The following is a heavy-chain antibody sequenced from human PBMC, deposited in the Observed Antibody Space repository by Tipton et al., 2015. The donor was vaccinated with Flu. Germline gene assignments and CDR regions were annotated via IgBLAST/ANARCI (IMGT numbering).Heavy chain of an antibody. D-gene: IGHD2-15*01. V-gene: IGHV5-51*01. J-gene: IGHJ6*02. Sequence: VQLVQSGAEVKKPGESLKISCKGSGYSFTSYWIGWVRQMPGKGLEWMGIIYPGDSDTRYSPSFQGQVTISADKSISTAYLQWSSLKASDTAMYYCARQMVVVAATLQNYYYGMDVWGQGTTVTVSS. CDR3: ARQMVVVAATLQNYYYGMDV. CDR1: GYSFTSYW. CDR2: IYPGDSDT.